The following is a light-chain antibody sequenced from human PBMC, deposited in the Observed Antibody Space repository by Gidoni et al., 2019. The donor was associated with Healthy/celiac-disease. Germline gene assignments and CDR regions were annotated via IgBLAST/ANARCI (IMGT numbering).Light chain of an antibody. J-gene: IGKJ3*01. V-gene: IGKV2-28*01. CDR1: QSLLHSNGYNS. CDR2: LGS. Sequence: DIVMTQSPLSLPVTPGEPASISCRSSQSLLHSNGYNSLDWYLQKPGQSPQLLIYLGSNRASGVPDRFSGSGSGTDFTLKISRVEAEDVGVYYCMQALQTPFTFXPXTKVDIK. CDR3: MQALQTPFT.